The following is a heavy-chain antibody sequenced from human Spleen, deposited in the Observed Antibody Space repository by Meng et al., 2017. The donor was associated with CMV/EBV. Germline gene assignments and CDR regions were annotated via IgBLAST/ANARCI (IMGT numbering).Heavy chain of an antibody. D-gene: IGHD2-2*01. CDR3: ASDLGYCSSTSCYSDGMDV. V-gene: IGHV4-34*01. J-gene: IGHJ6*02. Sequence: SETLSLTCAVYGGSFSGYYWSWIRQPPGKGLEWIGEINHSGSTNYNPSLKSRVTISVDTSKNQFSLKLSSVTAADTAVYYCASDLGYCSSTSCYSDGMDVWGQGTTVTVSS. CDR1: GGSFSGYY. CDR2: INHSGST.